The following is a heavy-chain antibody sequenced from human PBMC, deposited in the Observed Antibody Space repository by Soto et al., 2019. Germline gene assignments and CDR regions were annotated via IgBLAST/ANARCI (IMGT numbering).Heavy chain of an antibody. CDR2: IYYSGST. CDR3: ARALILTGYYIHDAFDI. J-gene: IGHJ3*02. D-gene: IGHD3-9*01. Sequence: QVQLQESGPGLVKPSETLSLTYTVSGGSISSYYWSWIRQPPGKGLEWIGYIYYSGSTNYNPSLKSRVTISVDTSKNQFPLKLSSVTAADTAVYYCARALILTGYYIHDAFDIWGQGTMVTVSS. V-gene: IGHV4-59*01. CDR1: GGSISSYY.